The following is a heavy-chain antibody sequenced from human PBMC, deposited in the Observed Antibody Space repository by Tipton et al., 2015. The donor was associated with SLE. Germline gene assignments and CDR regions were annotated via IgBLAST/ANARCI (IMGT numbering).Heavy chain of an antibody. Sequence: SLRLSCAASGFSVRNNYMSWIRQAPGKGLEWVSVLYNAGNTDYADSVKGRFTISRDNSKNTLYLQMNSLRAEDTAVYYCARNLGSYYGMDVWGQGTTVTVSS. V-gene: IGHV3-53*01. CDR3: ARNLGSYYGMDV. CDR2: LYNAGNT. CDR1: GFSVRNNY. J-gene: IGHJ6*02. D-gene: IGHD3-16*01.